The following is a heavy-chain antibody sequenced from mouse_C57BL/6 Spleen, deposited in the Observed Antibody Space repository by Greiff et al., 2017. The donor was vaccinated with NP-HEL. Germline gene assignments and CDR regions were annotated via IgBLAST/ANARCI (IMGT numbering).Heavy chain of an antibody. CDR2: IDPNSGGT. V-gene: IGHV1-72*01. Sequence: VQLQQPGAELVKPGASVKLSCKASGYTFTSYWMHWVKQRPGRGLEWIGRIDPNSGGTKYNEKFKSKATLTVDKPSSTAYMQLSSLTSEDSAVYYCATGPIYYGNYYAMDYWGQGTSVTVSS. CDR1: GYTFTSYW. CDR3: ATGPIYYGNYYAMDY. J-gene: IGHJ4*01. D-gene: IGHD2-1*01.